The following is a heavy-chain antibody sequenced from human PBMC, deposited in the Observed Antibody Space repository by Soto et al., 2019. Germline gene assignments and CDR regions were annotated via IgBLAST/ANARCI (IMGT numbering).Heavy chain of an antibody. J-gene: IGHJ6*02. CDR1: GGTFSSYA. CDR3: ARGTHQYYYDSSGYFPLGYYYYGMDV. Sequence: ASVKVSCKASGGTFSSYAISWVRQAPGQGLEWMGGIIPIFGTANYAQKFQGRVTITADESTSTAYMELSSLRSEDTAVYYCARGTHQYYYDSSGYFPLGYYYYGMDVWGQGTTVTVSS. CDR2: IIPIFGTA. V-gene: IGHV1-69*13. D-gene: IGHD3-22*01.